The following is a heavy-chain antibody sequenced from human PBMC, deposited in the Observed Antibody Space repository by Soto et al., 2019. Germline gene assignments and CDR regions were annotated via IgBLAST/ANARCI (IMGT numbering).Heavy chain of an antibody. Sequence: PVGPLRLSCGASEVNFGSYAMSWVSQDPGKGLEWVSAISGSGGSTYYADSVKGRFTISRDTSRNTVYLQMHSLRADATAGYYCARDASFYCFWSGNSPPRAGMDFWANGTTVPGSS. V-gene: IGHV3-23*01. J-gene: IGHJ6*04. D-gene: IGHD3-3*01. CDR2: ISGSGGST. CDR1: EVNFGSYA. CDR3: ARDASFYCFWSGNSPPRAGMDF.